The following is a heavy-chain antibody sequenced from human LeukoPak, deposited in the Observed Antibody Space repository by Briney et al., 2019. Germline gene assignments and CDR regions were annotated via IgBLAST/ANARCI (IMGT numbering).Heavy chain of an antibody. J-gene: IGHJ4*02. CDR3: ASIGRTGISN. CDR2: ISSSGSTI. V-gene: IGHV3-48*03. CDR1: GFTFSSYE. D-gene: IGHD6-13*01. Sequence: GGSLRLSCAASGFTFSSYEMNWVRQAPGKGLEWVSYISSSGSTIYYADSVKGRFTISRDNAKNSLYLQMNSLRAEDTAVYYCASIGRTGISNWGQGTLATVSS.